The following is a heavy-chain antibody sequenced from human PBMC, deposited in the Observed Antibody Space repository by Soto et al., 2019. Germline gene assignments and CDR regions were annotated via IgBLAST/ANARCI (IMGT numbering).Heavy chain of an antibody. CDR1: GASISSGNNY. J-gene: IGHJ4*02. CDR2: IYYTGST. CDR3: ARGREEAGGPFDY. Sequence: QVQLQESGPGLVKPSQTLSLTCSVSGASISSGNNYWSWIRQHPGKGLEWIGYIYYTGSTYYNPSLRSRITISEDMSKNHFSLRLSSVTAADTAAYYCARGREEAGGPFDYWGQGTLVTVSS. D-gene: IGHD3-10*01. V-gene: IGHV4-31*03.